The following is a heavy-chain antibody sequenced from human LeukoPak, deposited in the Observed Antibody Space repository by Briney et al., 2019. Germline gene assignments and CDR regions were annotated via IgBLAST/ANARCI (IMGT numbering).Heavy chain of an antibody. CDR3: AKMGGDILTGYLFGYYYYGMDV. D-gene: IGHD3-9*01. V-gene: IGHV3-23*01. J-gene: IGHJ6*02. CDR1: GFTFSSYA. Sequence: GGSLRLSCAASGFTFSSYAMSWVRQAPGKGLEWVSAISGSGGSTYYADSVKGRFTISRDNSKNTLYLQMNSLRAEDTAVYYCAKMGGDILTGYLFGYYYYGMDVWGQGTTVTVSS. CDR2: ISGSGGST.